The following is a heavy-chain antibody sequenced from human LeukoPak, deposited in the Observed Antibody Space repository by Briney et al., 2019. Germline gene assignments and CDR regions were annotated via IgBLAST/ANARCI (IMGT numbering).Heavy chain of an antibody. D-gene: IGHD1-26*01. V-gene: IGHV3-74*01. J-gene: IGHJ4*02. CDR3: ARAQVGTPTDC. CDR2: FTSDGNSM. Sequence: PGGFLSLSCAASGFTLSSYTMYWVRQAPGRGLVWVARFTSDGNSMTYADFVKGRFTVSRDIAKNTLYLQMNSLRAEDTAVYYCARAQVGTPTDCWGQGTLVTVSS. CDR1: GFTLSSYT.